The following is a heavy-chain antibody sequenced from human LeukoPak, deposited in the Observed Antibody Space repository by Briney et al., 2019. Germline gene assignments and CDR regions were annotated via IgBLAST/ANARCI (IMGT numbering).Heavy chain of an antibody. CDR3: ARRHRVYSSSWDDAFDI. Sequence: ASVKVSCKASGNTFTSYDINWVRQATGQGLEWMGWMNPNSGNTGYAQKFQGRVTMTRNTSISTAYMELGSLRSEDTAVYYCARRHRVYSSSWDDAFDIWGQGTMVTVSS. J-gene: IGHJ3*02. D-gene: IGHD6-13*01. CDR1: GNTFTSYD. CDR2: MNPNSGNT. V-gene: IGHV1-8*01.